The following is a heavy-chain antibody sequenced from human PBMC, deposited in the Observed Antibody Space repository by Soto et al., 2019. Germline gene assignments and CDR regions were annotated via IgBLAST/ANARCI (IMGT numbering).Heavy chain of an antibody. V-gene: IGHV1-69*13. CDR3: ARIVYASSGYCKYNWFDP. Sequence: ASVKVSSKASGGTFSSYAISWVRQAPGQGLEWMGGIIPIFGTANYAQKFQGRVTITADESTSTAYMELSSLRSEDTAVYYCARIVYASSGYCKYNWFDPWGQGTLVTVSS. CDR1: GGTFSSYA. J-gene: IGHJ5*02. D-gene: IGHD3-22*01. CDR2: IIPIFGTA.